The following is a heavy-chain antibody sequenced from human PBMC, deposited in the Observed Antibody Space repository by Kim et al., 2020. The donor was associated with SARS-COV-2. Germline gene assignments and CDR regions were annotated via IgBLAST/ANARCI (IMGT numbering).Heavy chain of an antibody. Sequence: GGSLRLSCAASGFTFSSYAMSWVRQAPGKGLEWVSAISGSGGSTYYADSVKGRFTISRDNSKNTLYLQMNSLRAEDTAVYYCAKDAPVYSSGWYGDGMDVWGQGTTVTVSS. CDR2: ISGSGGST. V-gene: IGHV3-23*01. CDR1: GFTFSSYA. J-gene: IGHJ6*02. CDR3: AKDAPVYSSGWYGDGMDV. D-gene: IGHD6-19*01.